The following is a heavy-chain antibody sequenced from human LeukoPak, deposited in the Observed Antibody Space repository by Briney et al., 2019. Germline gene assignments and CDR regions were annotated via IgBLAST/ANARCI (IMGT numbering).Heavy chain of an antibody. CDR1: GFTFSTYA. D-gene: IGHD3-10*01. CDR3: AKITVATTPNY. V-gene: IGHV3-23*01. J-gene: IGHJ4*02. Sequence: PGGSLSLFCAASGFTFSTYAMSWLRQAAGKGLEWVSTISDSGANTCCEDSVRGLFAIARGNCRGTLYLQMSDLRAEDTAVYYCAKITVATTPNYWGQGTLVTVSS. CDR2: ISDSGANT.